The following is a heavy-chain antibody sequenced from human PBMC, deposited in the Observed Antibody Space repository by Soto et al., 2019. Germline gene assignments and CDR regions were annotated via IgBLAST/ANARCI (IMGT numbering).Heavy chain of an antibody. J-gene: IGHJ4*02. CDR1: GGSITSSSYY. Sequence: SETLSLTCTVSGGSITSSSYYWGWIRQHQGKGLEWIGNIYYSGSTYYNPSLKSRVTISVDTSKNQFSLKLSSVTAADTAVYYCMLGSGWKDFDYWGQGTLVNVSS. D-gene: IGHD3-22*01. V-gene: IGHV4-39*01. CDR2: IYYSGST. CDR3: MLGSGWKDFDY.